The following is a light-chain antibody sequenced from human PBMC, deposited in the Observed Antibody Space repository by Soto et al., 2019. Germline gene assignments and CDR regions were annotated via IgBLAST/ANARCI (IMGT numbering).Light chain of an antibody. Sequence: EIVLTQSPATLSLSPGERATLSCRASQSVSSYLAWYQQKPGQAPRLLIYDASNRATGISARFSGSGSGTDVTLTISSLESEDFAVYYCQQRSNWPLTFGGGTKVEIK. J-gene: IGKJ4*01. CDR3: QQRSNWPLT. CDR1: QSVSSY. CDR2: DAS. V-gene: IGKV3-11*01.